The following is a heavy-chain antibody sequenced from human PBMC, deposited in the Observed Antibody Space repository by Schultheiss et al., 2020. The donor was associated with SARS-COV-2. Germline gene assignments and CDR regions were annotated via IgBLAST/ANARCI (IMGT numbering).Heavy chain of an antibody. J-gene: IGHJ4*02. CDR3: AREASGWYVGETYYFDY. CDR2: MNPNSGNT. D-gene: IGHD6-19*01. Sequence: ASVKVSCKASGYTFTGYYMHWVRQATGQGLEWMGWMNPNSGNTGYAQKFQGRVTITADESTSTAYMELSSLRSEDTAVYYCAREASGWYVGETYYFDYWGQGTLVTVSS. V-gene: IGHV1-8*03. CDR1: GYTFTGYY.